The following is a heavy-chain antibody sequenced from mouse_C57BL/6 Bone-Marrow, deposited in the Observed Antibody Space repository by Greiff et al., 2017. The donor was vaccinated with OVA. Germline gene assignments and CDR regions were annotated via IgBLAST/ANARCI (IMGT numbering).Heavy chain of an antibody. J-gene: IGHJ1*03. Sequence: QVQLQQPGAELVKPGASVKMSCTASGYTFTSYWITWVKQRPGQGLEWIGDIYPGSGSTNYTEKFKSKATLTVDTSSSTAYMQLSSLTSEDSAVYYCARRTTVVAHWYFDVWGTGTTVTVSS. CDR2: IYPGSGST. V-gene: IGHV1-55*01. CDR1: GYTFTSYW. D-gene: IGHD1-1*01. CDR3: ARRTTVVAHWYFDV.